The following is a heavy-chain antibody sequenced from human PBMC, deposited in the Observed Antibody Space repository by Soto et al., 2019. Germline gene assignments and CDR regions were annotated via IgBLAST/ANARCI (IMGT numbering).Heavy chain of an antibody. CDR3: AREPYCSGGSCYSFSREYYYYMDV. D-gene: IGHD2-15*01. J-gene: IGHJ6*03. V-gene: IGHV3-48*01. Sequence: EVQLVESGGDLVQPGGSLRLSCAASGFTFSTYSMNWVRLAPGEGLEWISYISSGSTTIYYADSVRGRFTISRDNAKNSLYLQMNSLRAEDTAVYYCAREPYCSGGSCYSFSREYYYYMDVWGKGTTVTVSS. CDR1: GFTFSTYS. CDR2: ISSGSTTI.